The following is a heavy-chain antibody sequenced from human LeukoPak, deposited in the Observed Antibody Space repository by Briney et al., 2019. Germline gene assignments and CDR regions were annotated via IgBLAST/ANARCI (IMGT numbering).Heavy chain of an antibody. D-gene: IGHD3-10*01. CDR2: IYYSGST. CDR1: GGSISSGDYY. J-gene: IGHJ6*02. Sequence: SETLSLTCAVSGGSISSGDYYWSWIRQPPGKGLEWIGYIYYSGSTYYNPSLKSRVTISVDTSKNQFSLKLSSVTAADTAVYYCAGFNYYYGMDVWGQGTTVTVSS. V-gene: IGHV4-30-4*01. CDR3: AGFNYYYGMDV.